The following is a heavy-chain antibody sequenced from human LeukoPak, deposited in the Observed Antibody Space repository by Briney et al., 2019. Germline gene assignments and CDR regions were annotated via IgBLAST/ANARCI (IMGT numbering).Heavy chain of an antibody. CDR2: ISSSSSYI. D-gene: IGHD2-15*01. CDR3: ARVEEAAAFDP. V-gene: IGHV3-21*01. CDR1: GFTFSSYS. Sequence: GGSLRLSCAASGFTFSSYSMNWVRQAPGKGLEWVSSISSSSSYIYYADSVKGRFTISRDNAKNSLYLQMNSLRADDTAVYYCARVEEAAAFDPWGQGTLVTVSS. J-gene: IGHJ5*02.